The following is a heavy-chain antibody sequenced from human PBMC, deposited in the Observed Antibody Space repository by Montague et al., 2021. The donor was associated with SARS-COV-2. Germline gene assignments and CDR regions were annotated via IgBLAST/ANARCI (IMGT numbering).Heavy chain of an antibody. Sequence: SRSLSCAASGFTFSSYRMNWVRQAPGKGLEWVAVISYDGSNKYYADSVKGRFTISRDNSKNTLYLQMNSLRAEDTAVYYCARDHLNRRGAEGFLTIFGVVTSNYFDYWGQGTLVTVSS. CDR2: ISYDGSNK. V-gene: IGHV3-30*03. CDR3: ARDHLNRRGAEGFLTIFGVVTSNYFDY. J-gene: IGHJ4*02. D-gene: IGHD3-3*01. CDR1: GFTFSSYR.